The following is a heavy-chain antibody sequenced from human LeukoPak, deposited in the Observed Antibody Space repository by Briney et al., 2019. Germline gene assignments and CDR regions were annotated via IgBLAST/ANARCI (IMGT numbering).Heavy chain of an antibody. CDR2: IYTSGST. D-gene: IGHD7-27*01. Sequence: SETLSLTCAVYGGSFSGYYWSWIRQPPGKGLEWIGRIYTSGSTNYNPSLKSRVTMSVDTSKNQFSLKLSSVTAADTGVYYCARDTGEDWYFDLWGRGTLVTVSS. V-gene: IGHV4-59*10. CDR3: ARDTGEDWYFDL. J-gene: IGHJ2*01. CDR1: GGSFSGYY.